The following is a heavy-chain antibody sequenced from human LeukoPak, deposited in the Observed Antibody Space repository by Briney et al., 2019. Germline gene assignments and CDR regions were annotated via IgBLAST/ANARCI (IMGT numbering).Heavy chain of an antibody. Sequence: SETLSFTCAVYGGSFSGYYWSRIRQPPGKGLEWIGEINHSGSTNYNPSLKSRVTISVDTSKNQFSLKLSSVTAADTAVYYCARAGDSSGYYHEYFQHWGQGTLVTVSS. V-gene: IGHV4-34*01. CDR3: ARAGDSSGYYHEYFQH. D-gene: IGHD3-22*01. CDR2: INHSGST. CDR1: GGSFSGYY. J-gene: IGHJ1*01.